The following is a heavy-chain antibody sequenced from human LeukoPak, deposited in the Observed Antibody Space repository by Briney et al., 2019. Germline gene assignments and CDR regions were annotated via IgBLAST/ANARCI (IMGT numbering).Heavy chain of an antibody. V-gene: IGHV3-43*02. D-gene: IGHD3-22*01. CDR3: ARDLKYYDSSGFDY. J-gene: IGHJ4*02. Sequence: PGGSLRLSCAASGFTFDDYAMHWVRQAPGKGLEWVSLISGDGGRTYYADSVKGRFTISRDNAKNSLSLQMNSLRAEDTAVYYCARDLKYYDSSGFDYWGQGTLVTVSS. CDR1: GFTFDDYA. CDR2: ISGDGGRT.